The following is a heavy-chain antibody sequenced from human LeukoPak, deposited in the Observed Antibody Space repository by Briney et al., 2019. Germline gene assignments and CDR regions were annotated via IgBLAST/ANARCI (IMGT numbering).Heavy chain of an antibody. CDR1: GFTFSSYG. J-gene: IGHJ4*02. Sequence: GGSLRLSCAASGFTFSSYGMHWVRQAPGKGLEWVVFIRYDGSNKYYADSVKGRFTISRDNSKNTLYLQMNSLRAEDTAVYYCAKDLEGSGSFNFDYWGQGTLVTVSS. D-gene: IGHD3-10*01. CDR3: AKDLEGSGSFNFDY. V-gene: IGHV3-30*02. CDR2: IRYDGSNK.